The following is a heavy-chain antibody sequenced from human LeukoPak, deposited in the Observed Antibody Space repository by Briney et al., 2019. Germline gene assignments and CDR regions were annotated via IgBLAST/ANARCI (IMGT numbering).Heavy chain of an antibody. J-gene: IGHJ4*02. CDR3: ARGYYYDSSGYSI. D-gene: IGHD3-22*01. CDR2: ISSSSSTI. Sequence: GGSLRLSCAASGFTFSSYSMNWVRQAPGKGLEWVSYISSSSSTIYYADSVKGRFTISRDNAKNSLYLQMNSLRAEDTAVYYCARGYYYDSSGYSIWGQGTLVTVSS. V-gene: IGHV3-48*01. CDR1: GFTFSSYS.